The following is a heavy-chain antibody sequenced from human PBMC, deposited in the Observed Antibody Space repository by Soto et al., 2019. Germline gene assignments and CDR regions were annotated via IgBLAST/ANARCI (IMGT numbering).Heavy chain of an antibody. V-gene: IGHV1-3*01. CDR1: GYTFTDYA. Sequence: HVELVQSGADVKKPGASVTISCKASGYTFTDYALHWVRQAPGQRREWMGWMNAGVGNTLYSQKFQGRITITRDTSASTAYMELNSLKSEDTAIYYCARDTGYTFGSLNYWGPGNLVTVSS. J-gene: IGHJ4*02. D-gene: IGHD5-18*01. CDR3: ARDTGYTFGSLNY. CDR2: MNAGVGNT.